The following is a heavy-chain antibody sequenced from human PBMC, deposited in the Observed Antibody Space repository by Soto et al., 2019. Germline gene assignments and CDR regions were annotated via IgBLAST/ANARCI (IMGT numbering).Heavy chain of an antibody. CDR3: AKGLERRGYYYYGMDV. CDR2: ISGSGGST. V-gene: IGHV3-23*01. Sequence: EVQLLESGGGLVQPGGSLRLSCAASGFTFSSYAMSWVLQAPGKGLEWVSAISGSGGSTYYADSVKGRFTISRDNSKNTLYRQMNSLRAEDTAGYYCAKGLERRGYYYYGMDVWGQGTTVTVSS. CDR1: GFTFSSYA. D-gene: IGHD1-1*01. J-gene: IGHJ6*02.